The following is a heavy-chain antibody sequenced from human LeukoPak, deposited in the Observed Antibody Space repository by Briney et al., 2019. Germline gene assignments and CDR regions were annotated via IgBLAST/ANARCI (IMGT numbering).Heavy chain of an antibody. J-gene: IGHJ4*02. D-gene: IGHD6-13*01. CDR3: AKDKLRSSWIFDY. Sequence: GGSLRLSCAASGFTFSSYVMSWVRQAPGKGLEWVSAISGSGGSTYYADSVKGRFTISRDNSKNTLYLQMNSLRAEDTAVYYCAKDKLRSSWIFDYWGQGTLVTVSS. V-gene: IGHV3-23*01. CDR2: ISGSGGST. CDR1: GFTFSSYV.